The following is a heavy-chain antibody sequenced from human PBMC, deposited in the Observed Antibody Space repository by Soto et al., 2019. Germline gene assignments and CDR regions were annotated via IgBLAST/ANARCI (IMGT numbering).Heavy chain of an antibody. D-gene: IGHD3-3*01. J-gene: IGHJ4*02. CDR3: ARGGPHHMLKLRFLEWLFDY. Sequence: ASVKVSCKASGYTFTGYYMHWVRQAPGQGLEWMGWINPNSGGTNYAQKFQGRVTMTRDTSISTAYMELSRLRSDDTAVYYCARGGPHHMLKLRFLEWLFDYWGQGTLVTVSS. CDR2: INPNSGGT. V-gene: IGHV1-2*02. CDR1: GYTFTGYY.